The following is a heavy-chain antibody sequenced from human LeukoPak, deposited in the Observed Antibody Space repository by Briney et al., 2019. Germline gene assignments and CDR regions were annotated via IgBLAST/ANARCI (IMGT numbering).Heavy chain of an antibody. CDR3: ARDLLHANFDY. D-gene: IGHD2-15*01. J-gene: IGHJ4*02. Sequence: GGSLRLSCAASGFTFSSYSMNWVRQAPGRGLEWVSSISSSSSYIYYADSLKGRFTISRDNAKNSLYLQMNSLRAEDTAVYYCARDLLHANFDYWGQGTLVTVSS. V-gene: IGHV3-21*01. CDR1: GFTFSSYS. CDR2: ISSSSSYI.